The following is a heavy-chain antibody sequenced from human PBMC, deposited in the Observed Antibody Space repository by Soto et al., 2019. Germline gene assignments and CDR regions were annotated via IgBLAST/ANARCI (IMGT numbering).Heavy chain of an antibody. V-gene: IGHV1-18*01. Sequence: ASVKVSCKASGYTFTSYGISWVRQAPGQGLEWMGWISAYNGNTNYAQKLQGRVTITTDTSASTAYMELRSLRSDDTAVYYCASGPNPDHRDYWGQGTLVTVSS. J-gene: IGHJ4*02. CDR3: ASGPNPDHRDY. D-gene: IGHD2-15*01. CDR2: ISAYNGNT. CDR1: GYTFTSYG.